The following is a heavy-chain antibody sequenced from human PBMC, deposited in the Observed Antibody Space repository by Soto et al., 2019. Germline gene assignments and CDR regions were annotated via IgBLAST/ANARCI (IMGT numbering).Heavy chain of an antibody. CDR2: IYYSGST. CDR1: GGSISNGGYY. J-gene: IGHJ6*02. V-gene: IGHV4-31*03. Sequence: SETLSLTCTVSGGSISNGGYYWSWIRQHPGKGLEWIGYIYYSGSTYYNPSLKSRVTISVDTSKNQYSLKLSSVTAADTAVYYCARGLMYSSSWYGAYYYGMDVWGQGTTVTVSS. D-gene: IGHD6-13*01. CDR3: ARGLMYSSSWYGAYYYGMDV.